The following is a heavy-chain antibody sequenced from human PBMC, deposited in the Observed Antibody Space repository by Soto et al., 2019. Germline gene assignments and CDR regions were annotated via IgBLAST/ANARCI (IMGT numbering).Heavy chain of an antibody. CDR3: ARDGDRTYYDSFPGYYYGMDV. J-gene: IGHJ6*02. CDR2: ISYDGSNK. CDR1: GFTFSSYA. V-gene: IGHV3-30-3*01. D-gene: IGHD3-22*01. Sequence: GGSLRLSCAASGFTFSSYAMHWVRQAPGKGLEWVAVISYDGSNKYYADSVKGRFTISRDNSKNTRYLQMNSLRAEDTAVYYCARDGDRTYYDSFPGYYYGMDVWGQGTTVTVPS.